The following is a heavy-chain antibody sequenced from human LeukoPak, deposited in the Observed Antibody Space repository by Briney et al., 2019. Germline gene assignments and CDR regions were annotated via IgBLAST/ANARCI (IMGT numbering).Heavy chain of an antibody. CDR1: GFTFSSYA. CDR2: ISGSGGST. V-gene: IGHV3-23*01. CDR3: AKTYYYDSSGYYFDAFDI. J-gene: IGHJ3*02. D-gene: IGHD3-22*01. Sequence: GGSLRLSCAASGFTFSSYAMSWVRQAPGKGLEWVSAISGSGGSTYYADSLKGRFTISRDNSKNTLYLQMNSLRAEDTAVYYCAKTYYYDSSGYYFDAFDIWGQGTMVTVSS.